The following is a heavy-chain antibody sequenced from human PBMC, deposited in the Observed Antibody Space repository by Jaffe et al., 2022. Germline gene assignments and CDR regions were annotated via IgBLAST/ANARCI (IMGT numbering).Heavy chain of an antibody. Sequence: QVQLVQSGAEVKKPGSSVKVSCKASGGTFSSYAISWVRQAPGQGLEWMGGIIPIFGTANYAQKFQGRVTITTDESTSTAYMELSSLRSEDTAVYYCATARGYYYGSGSYYNPTSYYMDVWGKGTTVTVSS. CDR3: ATARGYYYGSGSYYNPTSYYMDV. V-gene: IGHV1-69*05. D-gene: IGHD3-10*01. CDR2: IIPIFGTA. CDR1: GGTFSSYA. J-gene: IGHJ6*03.